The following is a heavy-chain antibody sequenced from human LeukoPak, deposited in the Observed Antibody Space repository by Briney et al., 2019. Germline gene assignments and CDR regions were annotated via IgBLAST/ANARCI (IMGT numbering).Heavy chain of an antibody. D-gene: IGHD5-24*01. CDR2: INPNSGGT. J-gene: IGHJ4*02. CDR3: ARASSMATPVDY. CDR1: GYTFTGYY. Sequence: ASVTVSCKASGYTFTGYYMHWVRQAPGQGLEWMGWINPNSGGTNYAQKFQGWVTMTRDTSISTAHMELSRLRSDDTAVYYCARASSMATPVDYWGQGTLVTVSS. V-gene: IGHV1-2*04.